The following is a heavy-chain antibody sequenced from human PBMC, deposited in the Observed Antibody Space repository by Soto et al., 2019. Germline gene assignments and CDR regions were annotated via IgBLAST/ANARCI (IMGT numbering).Heavy chain of an antibody. V-gene: IGHV3-23*01. CDR3: ARAYSDAFDI. CDR2: ISGSGGST. D-gene: IGHD2-15*01. J-gene: IGHJ3*02. CDR1: GFTFSSFA. Sequence: GWSLRLSCAASGFTFSSFAMSWVRQAPGKGLDWVSAISGSGGSTYSADSVKGRFTISRDNSKDTLYLQMSSLRAEDTAVYYCARAYSDAFDIWGQGTMVTVYS.